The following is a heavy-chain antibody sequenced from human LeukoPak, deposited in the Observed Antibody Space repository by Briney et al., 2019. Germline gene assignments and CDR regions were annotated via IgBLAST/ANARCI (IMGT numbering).Heavy chain of an antibody. CDR3: ARRDESYSIFDY. D-gene: IGHD1-26*01. V-gene: IGHV4-39*02. CDR1: GGSISSSSDC. Sequence: PSETLSLTCAVSGGSISSSSDCWGWIRQPPGKGLEWIGTIYHSGRTDYNPSIQSRVTISVDTSNTHFSLKLRSVTAADTAVYYCARRDESYSIFDYWGQGTLVTVSS. CDR2: IYHSGRT. J-gene: IGHJ4*02.